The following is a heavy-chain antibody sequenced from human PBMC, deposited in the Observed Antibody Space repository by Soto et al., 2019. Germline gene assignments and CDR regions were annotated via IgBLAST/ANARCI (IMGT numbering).Heavy chain of an antibody. J-gene: IGHJ5*02. CDR2: INHNGGT. CDR1: VGTVNAYY. CDR3: ATRITVFGLLIPPFDP. V-gene: IGHV4-34*08. Sequence: PSGTLCLSCAFYVGTVNAYYWDWIRQPPGKGLEWIGEINHNGGTHYNRSRRSRVTMSVDTSNNQFSLRLSSVTAADTAIYYCATRITVFGLLIPPFDPWGQGTQVTVSS. D-gene: IGHD3-3*01.